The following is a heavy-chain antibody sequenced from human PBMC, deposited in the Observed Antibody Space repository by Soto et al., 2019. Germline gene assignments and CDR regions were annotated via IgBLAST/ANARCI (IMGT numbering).Heavy chain of an antibody. D-gene: IGHD3-10*01. J-gene: IGHJ4*02. Sequence: QVQLQQWGAGLLKPSETLSLTCAVYGVSFSGYYWSWIRQPPGKGLEWIGEINHSGSTNYNPSLKSRVTISVDTSKNQFSLKLSSVTAADTAVYYCARLEGSGSYFDSLDYWGQGTLVTVSS. CDR1: GVSFSGYY. CDR2: INHSGST. V-gene: IGHV4-34*01. CDR3: ARLEGSGSYFDSLDY.